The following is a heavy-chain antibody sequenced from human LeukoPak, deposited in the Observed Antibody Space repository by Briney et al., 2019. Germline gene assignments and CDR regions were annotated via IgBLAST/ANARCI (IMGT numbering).Heavy chain of an antibody. CDR2: ISGSGGST. D-gene: IGHD2-15*01. V-gene: IGHV3-23*01. J-gene: IGHJ4*02. CDR3: AKDPGYCSGGSCYTPFDY. CDR1: GSTFSSYA. Sequence: PGGSLRLSCAASGSTFSSYAMSWVRQAPGKGLEWVSAISGSGGSTYYADSVKGRFTISRDNSKNRLYLQMNSLRAEDTAVYYCAKDPGYCSGGSCYTPFDYWGQGTLVTVSS.